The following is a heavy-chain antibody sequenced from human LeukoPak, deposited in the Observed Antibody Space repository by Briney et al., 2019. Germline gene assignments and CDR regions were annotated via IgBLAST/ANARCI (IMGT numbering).Heavy chain of an antibody. Sequence: GGSLRLSCAASGFTFRSYAMSWVRQAPGKGLEWVSAISGDGTATFYADSVKGRFTISRDNSKDTLWLQMNSLRAEDTAAYSCATFRWSDRALGYWGQGTLVTVSS. V-gene: IGHV3-23*01. CDR1: GFTFRSYA. J-gene: IGHJ4*02. D-gene: IGHD1-26*01. CDR2: ISGDGTAT. CDR3: ATFRWSDRALGY.